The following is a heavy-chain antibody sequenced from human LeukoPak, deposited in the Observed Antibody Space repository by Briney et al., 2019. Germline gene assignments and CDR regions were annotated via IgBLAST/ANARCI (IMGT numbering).Heavy chain of an antibody. CDR1: GFTFSNYW. Sequence: HPGGSLRLSCAASGFTFSNYWMHWVRQAPGKGLVWVSRINTVESSTTYADSVKGRFTISRDNAKSTLYLQMNSLRAEDTAVYYCARDMDRYYMDVWGKGTTVTVSS. CDR3: ARDMDRYYMDV. D-gene: IGHD3-10*01. V-gene: IGHV3-74*01. J-gene: IGHJ6*03. CDR2: INTVESST.